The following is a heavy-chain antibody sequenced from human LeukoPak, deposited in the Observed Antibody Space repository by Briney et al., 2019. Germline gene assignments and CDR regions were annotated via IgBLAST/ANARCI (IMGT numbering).Heavy chain of an antibody. CDR1: GSTFSSYE. Sequence: GGSLRLSCAASGSTFSSYEMNWVRQAPGKGLEWVSYISSSGSTIYYADSVKGRFTISRDNAKNSLYLQMNSLRAEDTAVYYCARDPYSSGWYLHYYYMDVWGKGTTVTVSS. J-gene: IGHJ6*03. CDR3: ARDPYSSGWYLHYYYMDV. V-gene: IGHV3-48*03. D-gene: IGHD6-19*01. CDR2: ISSSGSTI.